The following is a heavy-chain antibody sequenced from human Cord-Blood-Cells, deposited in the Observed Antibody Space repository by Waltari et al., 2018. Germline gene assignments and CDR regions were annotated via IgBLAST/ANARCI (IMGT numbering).Heavy chain of an antibody. CDR3: ARVVRNYYDSSGYYQYYYYYYMDV. CDR2: IYTSGRT. J-gene: IGHJ6*03. V-gene: IGHV4-4*07. D-gene: IGHD3-22*01. CDR1: GGSISSYY. Sequence: QVQLQESGPGLVKPSETLSLTCTVSGGSISSYYWSWIRQPAGKGLEWIGRIYTSGRTNYNPALKSRVTMSVDTSKNQFSLKLSSVTAADTAVYYCARVVRNYYDSSGYYQYYYYYYMDVWGKGTTVTVSS.